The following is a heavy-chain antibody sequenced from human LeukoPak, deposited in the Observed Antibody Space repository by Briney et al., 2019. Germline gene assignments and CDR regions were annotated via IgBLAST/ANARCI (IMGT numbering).Heavy chain of an antibody. CDR1: GYSFTYYW. CDR2: IYPGDSDT. V-gene: IGHV5-51*01. CDR3: ARQDGNSKYYFDY. J-gene: IGHJ4*02. Sequence: KYGESLKISCKGSGYSFTYYWIGWVRQMPGKGLEWMEIIYPGDSDTRYRPSFQGQVTISVDKSISTAYLQWSSLKASDTAMYYCARQDGNSKYYFDYWGQGTLVTVSS. D-gene: IGHD1-1*01.